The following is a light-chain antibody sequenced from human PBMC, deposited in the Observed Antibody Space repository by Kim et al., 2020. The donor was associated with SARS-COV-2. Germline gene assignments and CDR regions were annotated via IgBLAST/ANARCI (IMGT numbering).Light chain of an antibody. J-gene: IGKJ1*01. V-gene: IGKV1-9*01. CDR2: GTS. CDR3: QQLKSFPPT. CDR1: QGIGTS. Sequence: DIQMTQSPSSLSASVGDRVTITCRASQGIGTSLAWYRQRPGKAPQLLMEGTSTLESGVPSGFTGSGSGTDFILTISSLQPEDFATYYCQQLKSFPPTFGQGTKVDIK.